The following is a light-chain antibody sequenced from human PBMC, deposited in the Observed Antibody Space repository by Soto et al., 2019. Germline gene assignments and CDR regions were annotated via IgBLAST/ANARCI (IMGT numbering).Light chain of an antibody. CDR3: HQFASTPRT. CDR1: QSVDRNY. J-gene: IGKJ1*01. V-gene: IGKV3-20*01. Sequence: EIVLTHSPGTLSLSPGESATLSCRASQSVDRNYLAWYQQKPGQAPRLLIYGASSRATGIPPRFSGSGSGTEFVLTISGLEPEDFAVYCCHQFASTPRTFGQGTKVESK. CDR2: GAS.